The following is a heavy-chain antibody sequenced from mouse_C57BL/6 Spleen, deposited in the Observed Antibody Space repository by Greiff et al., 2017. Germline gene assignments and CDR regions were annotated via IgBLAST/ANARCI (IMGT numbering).Heavy chain of an antibody. D-gene: IGHD1-1*01. CDR2: IYPGSGST. CDR1: GYTFTSYW. Sequence: QVQLQQPGAELVKPGASVKMSCKASGYTFTSYWITWVKQRPGQGLEWIGDIYPGSGSTNYNEKFKSKATLTVDKSSSTAYMQLSSLTSEDSAVYYCARSVVANYFDYWGQGTTLTVSS. J-gene: IGHJ2*01. V-gene: IGHV1-55*01. CDR3: ARSVVANYFDY.